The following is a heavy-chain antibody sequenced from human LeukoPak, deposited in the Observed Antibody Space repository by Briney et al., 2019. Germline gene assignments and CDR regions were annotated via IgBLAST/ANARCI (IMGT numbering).Heavy chain of an antibody. CDR1: GFTFSSYW. CDR2: IKQDGSEK. J-gene: IGHJ4*02. CDR3: ARGFSALYSSSSPFDY. V-gene: IGHV3-7*04. Sequence: GGSLRLSCAASGFTFSSYWMSWVRQAPGKGLEWVANIKQDGSEKYYVDSVKGRFTISRDNAKNSLYLQMNSLRAEDTAVYYCARGFSALYSSSSPFDYWGQGTLVTVSS. D-gene: IGHD6-6*01.